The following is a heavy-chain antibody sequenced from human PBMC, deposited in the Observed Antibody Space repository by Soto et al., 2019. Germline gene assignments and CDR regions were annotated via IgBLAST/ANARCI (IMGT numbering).Heavy chain of an antibody. CDR2: IWYDASNK. Sequence: QVQLLESGGGVVQPGRSLRLSCAASGFTFSSYGMHWVRQAPGKGLEWVAVIWYDASNKYYADSVKGRFTISRDNSKNTLYLQMNSLGAEDTAVYYCARDCAGYRSGGYQGGGVDYSAQGTLVTGSS. CDR3: ARDCAGYRSGGYQGGGVDY. J-gene: IGHJ4*02. V-gene: IGHV3-33*01. CDR1: GFTFSSYG. D-gene: IGHD6-19*01.